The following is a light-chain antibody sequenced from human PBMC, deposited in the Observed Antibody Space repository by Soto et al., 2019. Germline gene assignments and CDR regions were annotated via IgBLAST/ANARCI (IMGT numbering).Light chain of an antibody. J-gene: IGKJ3*01. V-gene: IGKV3-20*01. CDR1: RFVSNYY. CDR2: AAS. Sequence: DIVLTQSPGTLSLSPGDRATLSCRTSRFVSNYYVAWYQQRPGQAPRLLIYAASSSATDIPVRFSGSGSGTDFTLNSSRLEPEDFAVYYCQHYADSPPVFTFGPGTKVEI. CDR3: QHYADSPPVFT.